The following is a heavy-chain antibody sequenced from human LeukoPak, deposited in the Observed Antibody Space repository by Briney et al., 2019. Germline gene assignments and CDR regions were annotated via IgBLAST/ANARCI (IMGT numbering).Heavy chain of an antibody. CDR3: ARHVYDYVWGSYPLYYYYGMDV. CDR1: GGSFSSYY. J-gene: IGHJ6*02. Sequence: SETLSLTCAVYGGSFSSYYWGLIRQPPGKGLEWIGSIYYSGSTYYNPSLKSRVTISVDTSKNQFSLKLSSVTAADTAVYYCARHVYDYVWGSYPLYYYYGMDVWGQGTTVTVSS. D-gene: IGHD3-16*02. CDR2: IYYSGST. V-gene: IGHV4-39*01.